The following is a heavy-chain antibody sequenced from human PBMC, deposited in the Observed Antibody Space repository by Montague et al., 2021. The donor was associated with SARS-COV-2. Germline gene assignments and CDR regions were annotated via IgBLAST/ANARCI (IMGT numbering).Heavy chain of an antibody. Sequence: SETLSLTCTLSGGSFSTTRNYWNWIRQPPGKGLEWIGTIYYTETTYYNPAPISGTTYYSPSLKSRVTISVVTSKNQFSLKLSSVTAADTAVYYCARDKGLTIFGVVKSPGAFDIWGQGTMVTVSS. CDR1: GGSFSTTRNY. J-gene: IGHJ3*02. CDR2: IYYTETTYYNPAPISGTT. V-gene: IGHV4-39*07. CDR3: ARDKGLTIFGVVKSPGAFDI. D-gene: IGHD3-3*01.